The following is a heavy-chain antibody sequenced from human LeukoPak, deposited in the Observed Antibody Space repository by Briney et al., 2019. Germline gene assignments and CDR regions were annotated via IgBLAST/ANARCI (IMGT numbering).Heavy chain of an antibody. CDR1: GGSISNNNYY. Sequence: SSETLSLTCTVSGGSISNNNYYWSWIRQHPGKGLEWIGYIYYSGSTYYNPSLKSRVTTSVDTSKNQFSLKLSSVTAADTAVYYCARNKYDILTGRHDAFDIWGQGTMVTVSS. CDR2: IYYSGST. CDR3: ARNKYDILTGRHDAFDI. V-gene: IGHV4-31*03. J-gene: IGHJ3*02. D-gene: IGHD3-9*01.